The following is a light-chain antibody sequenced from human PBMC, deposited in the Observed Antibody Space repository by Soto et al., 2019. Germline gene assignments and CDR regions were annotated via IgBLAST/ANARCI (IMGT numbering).Light chain of an antibody. V-gene: IGKV3-20*01. CDR3: HQFGDSPQT. Sequence: LAPGDRATLSCRASQSLSVSYMAWYQQRPGQAPRLLIYGTSTRAAGVPDRFSGSGSGTDFTLAISRLEPEDFAVYYCHQFGDSPQTFGQGTKVDIK. J-gene: IGKJ1*01. CDR1: QSLSVSY. CDR2: GTS.